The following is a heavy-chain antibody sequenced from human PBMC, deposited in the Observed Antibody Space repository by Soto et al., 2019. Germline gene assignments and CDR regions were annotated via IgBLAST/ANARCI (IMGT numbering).Heavy chain of an antibody. D-gene: IGHD1-26*01. V-gene: IGHV5-10-1*01. CDR2: IDPSDSYT. CDR1: GYSLTSHW. CDR3: ARPSYSGSYYGAFDI. Sequence: PGESLKISCKGSGYSLTSHWISWVRQMPGKGLEWMGRIDPSDSYTNYSPSFQGHVTISADKSISTAYLQWSSLKASDTAMYYCARPSYSGSYYGAFDIWGQGTMVTVSS. J-gene: IGHJ3*02.